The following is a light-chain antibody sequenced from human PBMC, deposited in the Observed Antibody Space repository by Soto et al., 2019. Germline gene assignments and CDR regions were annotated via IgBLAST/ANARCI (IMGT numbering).Light chain of an antibody. V-gene: IGKV3-20*01. CDR1: QSVSNNY. CDR2: GAS. J-gene: IGKJ1*01. CDR3: QQYGSSGT. Sequence: IALTQSPGTLSLSPGERTHLSFMASQSVSNNYLAWYQQKPGQAPRLLIYGASNRATGIPDRFSGSGSGTDFTLTISRLEPEDFAVYYCQQYGSSGTFGQGTKVDI.